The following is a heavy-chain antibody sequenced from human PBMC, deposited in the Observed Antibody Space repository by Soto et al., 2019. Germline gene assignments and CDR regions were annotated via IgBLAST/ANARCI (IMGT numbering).Heavy chain of an antibody. CDR1: GVSITGSY. V-gene: IGHV4-59*01. CDR2: VYHSGTT. CDR3: ARDMPYGAGSLAGCDY. D-gene: IGHD1-26*01. J-gene: IGHJ4*02. Sequence: PSETLSLTCSVSGVSITGSYWSWIRQPLGKTLEWIGYVYHSGTTTYNPSLKSRVSISVDTSKNQFSLRLTSVIAADTAVYYCARDMPYGAGSLAGCDYWGQGILVTVSS.